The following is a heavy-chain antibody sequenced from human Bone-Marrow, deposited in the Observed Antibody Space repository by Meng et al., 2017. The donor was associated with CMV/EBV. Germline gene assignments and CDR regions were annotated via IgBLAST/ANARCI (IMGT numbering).Heavy chain of an antibody. CDR2: IIPILGIA. J-gene: IGHJ4*02. V-gene: IGHV1-69*02. D-gene: IGHD3-3*01. CDR1: GGTFSSYT. Sequence: SVKVSCKASGGTFSSYTISWVRQAPGQGLEWMGRIIPILGIANYAQKFQGRVTITADKSTSTVYMELSSLRSEDTAVYYCARAYDFWSGRRVIFDYWGQGTLVTVSS. CDR3: ARAYDFWSGRRVIFDY.